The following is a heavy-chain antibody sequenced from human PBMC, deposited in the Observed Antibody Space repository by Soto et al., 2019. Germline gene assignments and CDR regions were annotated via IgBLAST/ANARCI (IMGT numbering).Heavy chain of an antibody. CDR3: ASMIGDPVLSFDS. CDR2: IFYRGST. V-gene: IGHV4-59*01. CDR1: GGSISSYY. D-gene: IGHD3-10*02. Sequence: QVQLQESGPGLVKPSETLSLTCTVSGGSISSYYWSWIRQPPGKGLEWIGFIFYRGSTSYNPSLKSRVTISIDTSDYQFSLKLNSVTAADTAVYYCASMIGDPVLSFDSWGQGTLVAVSS. J-gene: IGHJ5*01.